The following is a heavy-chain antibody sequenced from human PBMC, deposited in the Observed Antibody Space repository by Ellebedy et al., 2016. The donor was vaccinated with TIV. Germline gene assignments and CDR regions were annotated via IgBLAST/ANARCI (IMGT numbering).Heavy chain of an antibody. V-gene: IGHV4-39*07. CDR1: GGSISSSSYY. J-gene: IGHJ3*02. CDR2: IYYSGST. Sequence: SETLSLXXTVSGGSISSSSYYWGWIRQPPGKGLEWIGSIYYSGSTYYNPSLKSRVTISVDTSKNQFSLKLSSVTAADTAVYYCARGGYCSSTSCYTHDAFDIWGQGTMVTVSS. CDR3: ARGGYCSSTSCYTHDAFDI. D-gene: IGHD2-2*02.